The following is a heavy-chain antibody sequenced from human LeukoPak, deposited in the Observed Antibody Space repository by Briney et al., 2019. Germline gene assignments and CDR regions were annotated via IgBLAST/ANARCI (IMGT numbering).Heavy chain of an antibody. Sequence: PSQTLSLTCTLSGRSISSVSYYWSWIRHPAGSGLEWLGHTYTTRSTNYNPSLKSRVTISVDTSKNQFSLKLSSVSAADTAVYYCARRVRRLQSLNIGRASDYATWYYLDSCGQGTLVTVSS. V-gene: IGHV4-61*09. CDR1: GRSISSVSYY. D-gene: IGHD3-16*01. J-gene: IGHJ4*02. CDR3: ARRVRRLQSLNIGRASDYATWYYLDS. CDR2: TYTTRST.